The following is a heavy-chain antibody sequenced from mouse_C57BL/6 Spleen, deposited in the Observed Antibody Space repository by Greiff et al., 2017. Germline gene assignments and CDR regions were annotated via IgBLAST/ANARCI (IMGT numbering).Heavy chain of an antibody. CDR1: GFNITDDY. J-gene: IGHJ2*01. D-gene: IGHD1-1*01. V-gene: IGHV14-4*01. Sequence: VQLLQSGAELVRPGASVKLSCTASGFNITDDYMHWVKQRPEQGLEWIGWIDPANGDTEYASKFQGKATITADTSSNTAYLQLSSLTSEDTAVYCCTYGSFDDWGQGTTLTVSS. CDR3: TYGSFDD. CDR2: IDPANGDT.